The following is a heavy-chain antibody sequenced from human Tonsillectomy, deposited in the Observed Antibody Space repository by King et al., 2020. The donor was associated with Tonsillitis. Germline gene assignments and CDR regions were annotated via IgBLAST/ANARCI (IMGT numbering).Heavy chain of an antibody. CDR1: GYTFTRYG. V-gene: IGHV1-18*01. CDR2: ISAYNGNT. CDR3: ARAPSIYDSRGYYYDYYYMDV. Sequence: QLVQSGAEVKKPGASVTVSCKASGYTFTRYGVSWVRQAPGQGLEWMGWISAYNGNTNYAQKLQGRVTMTTDTSTSTAYMELRSLRSDDTAVYYCARAPSIYDSRGYYYDYYYMDVWGTGTTVTVSS. J-gene: IGHJ6*03. D-gene: IGHD3-22*01.